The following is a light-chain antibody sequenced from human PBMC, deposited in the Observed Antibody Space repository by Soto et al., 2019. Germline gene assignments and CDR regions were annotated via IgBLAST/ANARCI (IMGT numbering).Light chain of an antibody. Sequence: EIVLTQSPGTLSMSPGERATLSCRASQAVSSSLLAWYQHKPGQAPRLAIYGASSSATGIPARFSGSGSGTDFTLTSSSLEPEDFAVYYYQQGGALLWTFGQGTKVQIK. CDR1: QAVSSSL. V-gene: IGKV3-20*01. J-gene: IGKJ1*01. CDR2: GAS. CDR3: QQGGALLWT.